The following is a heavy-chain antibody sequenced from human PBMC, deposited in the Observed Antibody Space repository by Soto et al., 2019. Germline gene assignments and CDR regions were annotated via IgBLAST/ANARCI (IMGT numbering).Heavy chain of an antibody. CDR1: GGSSSSSSDY. Sequence: TSETQSLTCTVSGGSSSSSSDYWGWIRQPPGKGLEWIGSIYYSGSTYYNPSLKSRVTISVDTSKNQFSLKLSSVTAADTAVYYCARRNDFWSGYYYWGQGTLVTVSS. CDR3: ARRNDFWSGYYY. J-gene: IGHJ4*02. V-gene: IGHV4-39*01. CDR2: IYYSGST. D-gene: IGHD3-3*01.